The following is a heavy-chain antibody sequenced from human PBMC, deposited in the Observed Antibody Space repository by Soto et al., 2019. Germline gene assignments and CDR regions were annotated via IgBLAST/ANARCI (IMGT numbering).Heavy chain of an antibody. D-gene: IGHD2-2*01. CDR2: IIPISGTA. CDR1: GGTFSSYA. V-gene: IGHV1-69*01. Sequence: QVQLVQSGAEVKKPGSSVKVSCKASGGTFSSYAISWVRQAPGQGLEWMGGIIPISGTANYAQKFQGRVTITEDESTSTAYMELSSQRSEDTAVYYCARSHGSSTSLEIYYYYYYGMDVWGQGTTVTVSS. CDR3: ARSHGSSTSLEIYYYYYYGMDV. J-gene: IGHJ6*02.